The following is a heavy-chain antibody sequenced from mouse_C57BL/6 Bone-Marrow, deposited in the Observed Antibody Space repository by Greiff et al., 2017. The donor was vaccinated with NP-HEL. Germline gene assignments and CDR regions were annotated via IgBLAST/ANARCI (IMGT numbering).Heavy chain of an antibody. CDR1: GFTFSDYG. V-gene: IGHV5-15*01. J-gene: IGHJ4*01. Sequence: EVKLVESGGGLVQPGGSLKLSCAASGFTFSDYGMAWVRQAPRKGLEWVAFISNLAYSTNYEDQLTGRSTFPRENAKNTRYLEMSSLRSEDTAMYYCARWDYSNYYYAMDYGGQGTSVTVSA. D-gene: IGHD2-5*01. CDR2: ISNLAYST. CDR3: ARWDYSNYYYAMDY.